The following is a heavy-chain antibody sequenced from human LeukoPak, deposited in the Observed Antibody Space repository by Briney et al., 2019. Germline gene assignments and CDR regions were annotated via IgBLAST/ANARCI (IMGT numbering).Heavy chain of an antibody. J-gene: IGHJ4*02. V-gene: IGHV3-15*01. CDR3: TTEGDSTGYTPFDY. D-gene: IGHD3-22*01. Sequence: GSLRLSCAASGFTFSNAWMSWVRQAPGKGLEWVGRIKSKTDGGTTKSAAPVTGRFTISRDDSTKTVYLQMNSLKTEDTAVYYCTTEGDSTGYTPFDYWGQGTLVTVSS. CDR2: IKSKTDGGTT. CDR1: GFTFSNAW.